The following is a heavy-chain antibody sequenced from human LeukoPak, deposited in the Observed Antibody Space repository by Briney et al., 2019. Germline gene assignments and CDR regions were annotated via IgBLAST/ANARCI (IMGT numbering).Heavy chain of an antibody. J-gene: IGHJ6*02. V-gene: IGHV4-38-2*02. CDR2: IFHSGST. CDR1: GYSITSGSY. D-gene: IGHD5-18*01. Sequence: SETLSLTCTVSGYSITSGSYWGWIRPPPGKGLEWIGSIFHSGSTNYNPSLKSRVTISVDTSKNQFSLRVSSVTAADTAVYYCARSRGYTYGQGVMDVWGQGTTVAVSS. CDR3: ARSRGYTYGQGVMDV.